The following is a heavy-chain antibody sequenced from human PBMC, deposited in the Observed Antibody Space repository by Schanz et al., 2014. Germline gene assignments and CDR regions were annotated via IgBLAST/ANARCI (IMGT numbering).Heavy chain of an antibody. Sequence: QVHLVQSGAEVHKPGASVKVSCKASGYTFTSYSMHWVRQAPGQGLEWMGWINPNSGVAHYAQKFQRRVTMTSDTSMSTAYMELSSLSSGDTAVYYGARRPNGYCDTNNCCLDVWGQGTTVTISS. D-gene: IGHD2-2*03. J-gene: IGHJ6*02. CDR1: GYTFTSYS. V-gene: IGHV1-2*02. CDR2: INPNSGVA. CDR3: ARRPNGYCDTNNCCLDV.